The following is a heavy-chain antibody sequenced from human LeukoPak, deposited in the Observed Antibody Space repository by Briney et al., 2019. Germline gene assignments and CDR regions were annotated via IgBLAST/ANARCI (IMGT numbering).Heavy chain of an antibody. J-gene: IGHJ6*02. CDR3: AREFYGMDV. Sequence: SETLSLTCTVSGGSFSSGDYSWNWIRQPAGQGLEWIGRLFSSGTTNYNPSLKSRVTISGDTSNNQFSLKLTSVTAADTAVYYCAREFYGMDVWGQGTTVTVSS. CDR1: GGSFSSGDYS. V-gene: IGHV4-61*02. CDR2: LFSSGTT.